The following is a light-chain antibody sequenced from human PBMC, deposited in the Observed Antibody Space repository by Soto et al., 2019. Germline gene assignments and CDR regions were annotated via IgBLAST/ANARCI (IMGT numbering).Light chain of an antibody. Sequence: EIVMTQSPATLSVSPGERATLSCRASQSVSSNLAWYQQKPGQAPRLLIYGAFTRATGIPARFSGSGSGTEFTLTISSPQSEDFAVYYCQQYNNWPRDTFGQGTKLEIK. V-gene: IGKV3-15*01. CDR1: QSVSSN. J-gene: IGKJ2*01. CDR3: QQYNNWPRDT. CDR2: GAF.